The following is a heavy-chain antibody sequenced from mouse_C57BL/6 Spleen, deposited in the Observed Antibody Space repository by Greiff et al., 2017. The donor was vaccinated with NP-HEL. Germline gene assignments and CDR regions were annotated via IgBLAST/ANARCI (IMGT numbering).Heavy chain of an antibody. CDR1: GYTFTSYW. V-gene: IGHV1-69*01. Sequence: VQLQQPGAELVMPGASVKLSCKASGYTFTSYWMHWVKQRPGQGLEWIGEIDPSDSYTNYNQKFKGKSTLTVDKSSSTAYMQLSSLTSEDSAVFYCARWGVGPYYAMEYWGQEASVTVSS. CDR2: IDPSDSYT. J-gene: IGHJ4*01. CDR3: ARWGVGPYYAMEY.